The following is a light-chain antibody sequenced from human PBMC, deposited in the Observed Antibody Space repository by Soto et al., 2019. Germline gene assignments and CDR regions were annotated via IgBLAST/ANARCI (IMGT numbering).Light chain of an antibody. Sequence: QSVLTQPPSVSGATGQRVTISCTGRSSNIGAGYDVHWYQQLPGTAPKLLIYGNSNRPSWVPDRVSGSKACASASRAITGLQAEAEADYYCQSYDSSLSGSDVFGTGTKLTVL. CDR1: SSNIGAGYD. CDR3: QSYDSSLSGSDV. J-gene: IGLJ1*01. V-gene: IGLV1-40*01. CDR2: GNS.